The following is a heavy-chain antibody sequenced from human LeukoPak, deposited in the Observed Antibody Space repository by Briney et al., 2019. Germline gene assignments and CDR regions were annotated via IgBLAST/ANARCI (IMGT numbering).Heavy chain of an antibody. D-gene: IGHD4-17*01. V-gene: IGHV3-30*19. CDR2: IWYDGSNK. J-gene: IGHJ4*02. Sequence: GGSLRLSCAASGFTFSSYGMHWVRQAPGKGLEWVAVIWYDGSNKYYADSVKGRFTISRDNSKNTLYLQMNSLRAEDTAVYYCAREPTYYGDYGYFDYWGQGTLVTVSS. CDR1: GFTFSSYG. CDR3: AREPTYYGDYGYFDY.